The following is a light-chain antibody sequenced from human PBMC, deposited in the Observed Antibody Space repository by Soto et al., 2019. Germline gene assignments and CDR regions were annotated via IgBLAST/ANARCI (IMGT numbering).Light chain of an antibody. Sequence: QSVLTQPSSVSGSPGQSITISCTGTSSDGGAYNYISWFQQHPGKAPKLMIYDVTNRPSGVSNRFSGSKSGNTASLTISGLQAEDEADYYCCSYTSSSTYVFGTGTKVTVL. V-gene: IGLV2-14*01. J-gene: IGLJ1*01. CDR2: DVT. CDR1: SSDGGAYNY. CDR3: CSYTSSSTYV.